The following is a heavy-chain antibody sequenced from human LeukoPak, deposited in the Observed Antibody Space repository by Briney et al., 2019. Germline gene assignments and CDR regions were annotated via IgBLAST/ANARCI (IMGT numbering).Heavy chain of an antibody. CDR1: GFTFDTYW. CDR2: ISSNGGTI. J-gene: IGHJ4*02. CDR3: ARGRLSTSGWLTAY. D-gene: IGHD2-2*01. Sequence: GGSLRLSCAASGFTFDTYWMHWVRQAPGKGLVWVSRISSNGGTITYADSVQGRFTISRDNAKTTLYLQMNGLRAEDTGVYYCARGRLSTSGWLTAYWGQGTLVTVSS. V-gene: IGHV3-74*01.